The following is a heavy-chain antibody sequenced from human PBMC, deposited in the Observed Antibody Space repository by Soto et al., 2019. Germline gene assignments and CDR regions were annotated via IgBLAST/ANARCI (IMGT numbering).Heavy chain of an antibody. CDR1: GGSFSGYY. Sequence: SETLSLTCAVYGGSFSGYYWSWIRQPPGKGLEWIGEINHSGSTNYNPSLKSRVTISVDTSKNQFSLKLSSVTAADTAVYYCARGEGGYWGQGTLVTVSS. CDR3: ARGEGGY. V-gene: IGHV4-34*01. CDR2: INHSGST. J-gene: IGHJ4*02. D-gene: IGHD1-26*01.